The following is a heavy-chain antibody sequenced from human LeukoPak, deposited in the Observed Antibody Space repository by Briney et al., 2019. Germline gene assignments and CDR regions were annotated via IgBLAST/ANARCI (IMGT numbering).Heavy chain of an antibody. V-gene: IGHV1-2*02. CDR3: ARENYYDSSGTQFDY. CDR2: INPNSGGT. Sequence: ASVKVSCKASGYTFTGYYMHWVRQAPGQGLERMGWINPNSGGTNYAQKFQGRVTMTRDTSISTAYMELSRLRSDDTAVYYCARENYYDSSGTQFDYWGQGTLVTVSS. J-gene: IGHJ4*02. D-gene: IGHD3-22*01. CDR1: GYTFTGYY.